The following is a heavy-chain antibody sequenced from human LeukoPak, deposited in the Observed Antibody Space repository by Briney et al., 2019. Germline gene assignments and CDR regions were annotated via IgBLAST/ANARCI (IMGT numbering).Heavy chain of an antibody. CDR2: IYPGDSDT. CDR1: GYSFTSYW. J-gene: IGHJ3*02. CDR3: ARPMVRGVIDTFDI. D-gene: IGHD3-10*01. V-gene: IGHV5-51*01. Sequence: GESLKISCYGSGYSFTSYWIGWVRQMPGKGLEWMGIIYPGDSDTRYSPSFQGQVTISAAKSISTAYLQWSCLKASDTAMYYCARPMVRGVIDTFDIWGQGTMVTVSS.